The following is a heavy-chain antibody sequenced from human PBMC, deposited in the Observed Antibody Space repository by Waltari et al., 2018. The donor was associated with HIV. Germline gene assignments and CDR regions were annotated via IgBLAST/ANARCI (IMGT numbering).Heavy chain of an antibody. V-gene: IGHV3-21*01. CDR1: GFTFSDFS. Sequence: EVHLVESGGGLVKPGGSLRLSCAASGFTFSDFSMNWVRQAPGKGLEWGSSRSSSSTDKYYADSLKGRVTISRDNAKNSLFLQMISLRAEDTAVYYCARSSFYTVVVVPAMDYWGQGTLVTVSS. D-gene: IGHD2-15*01. CDR3: ARSSFYTVVVVPAMDY. CDR2: RSSSSTDK. J-gene: IGHJ4*02.